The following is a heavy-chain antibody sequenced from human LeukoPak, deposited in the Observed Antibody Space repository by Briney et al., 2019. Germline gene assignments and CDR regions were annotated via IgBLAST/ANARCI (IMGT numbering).Heavy chain of an antibody. Sequence: SETLSLTCTVSGGSISSGDYYWSWIRQPPGKGLEWIGYIYYSGSTYYNPSLKSRVTISVDTSKNQFSLKLSSVTAADTAVYYCARQFCSSPNCYYAFDIWGQGTMVTVAS. J-gene: IGHJ3*02. V-gene: IGHV4-30-4*08. CDR1: GGSISSGDYY. CDR3: ARQFCSSPNCYYAFDI. D-gene: IGHD2-2*01. CDR2: IYYSGST.